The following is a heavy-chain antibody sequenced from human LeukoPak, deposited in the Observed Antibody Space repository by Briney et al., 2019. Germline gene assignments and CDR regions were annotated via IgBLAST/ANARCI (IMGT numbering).Heavy chain of an antibody. D-gene: IGHD6-19*01. Sequence: GGSLRLSCAASGFTFSSHPMQWVRQAPGKWLEWVAVISYDGSNKYYTDSVKGRFTISRDNSKNTLYLEMNSLRAEDTAVYYCARDRISGGGWSPGVDLWGQGTLVAVST. V-gene: IGHV3-30*04. CDR2: ISYDGSNK. CDR1: GFTFSSHP. J-gene: IGHJ4*02. CDR3: ARDRISGGGWSPGVDL.